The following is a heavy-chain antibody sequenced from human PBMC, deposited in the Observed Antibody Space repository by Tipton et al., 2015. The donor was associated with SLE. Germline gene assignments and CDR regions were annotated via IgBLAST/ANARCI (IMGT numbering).Heavy chain of an antibody. D-gene: IGHD6-6*01. J-gene: IGHJ4*02. CDR1: GGSFSGYY. CDR3: ARDGAARGDFDY. V-gene: IGHV4-34*01. CDR2: INHSGST. Sequence: TLSLTCAVYGGSFSGYYWSWIRQPSGKGLEWIGVINHSGSTNYYPSLKSRVTISVDSSKNQFSLKLSTVTAADTAVYYCARDGAARGDFDYWGQGNLVTVSS.